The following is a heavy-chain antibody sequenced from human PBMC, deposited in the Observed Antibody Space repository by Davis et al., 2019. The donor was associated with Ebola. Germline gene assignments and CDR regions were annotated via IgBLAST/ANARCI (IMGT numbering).Heavy chain of an antibody. CDR2: IDEDGTYT. D-gene: IGHD5-12*01. CDR3: AKDGQWLRPLRGDN. Sequence: PGGSLRLSCEASGITFRNLWMSWVRQAPGKGLEWVALIDEDGTYTFHADSVKGRFSISRDNAENSLYLQMNSLRGEDTAVYYCAKDGQWLRPLRGDNWGQGTLVTVSS. J-gene: IGHJ4*02. CDR1: GITFRNLW. V-gene: IGHV3-7*03.